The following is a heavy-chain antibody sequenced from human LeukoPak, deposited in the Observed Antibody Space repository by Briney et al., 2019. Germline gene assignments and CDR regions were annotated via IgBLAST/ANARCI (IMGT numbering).Heavy chain of an antibody. J-gene: IGHJ2*01. Sequence: GESLKISCQASGFTFTNYWIAWVRQMPGKGLEWMGIVHAGDSDARYSPSFQDQVTMSADKSISTAYLQWNSLRASGSAMYFCARFGYSTSLDFYLDVWGRGTLVAVSS. V-gene: IGHV5-51*01. D-gene: IGHD6-13*01. CDR3: ARFGYSTSLDFYLDV. CDR1: GFTFTNYW. CDR2: VHAGDSDA.